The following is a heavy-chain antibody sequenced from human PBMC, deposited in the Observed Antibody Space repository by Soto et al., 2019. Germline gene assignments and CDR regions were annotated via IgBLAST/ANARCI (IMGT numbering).Heavy chain of an antibody. CDR1: GYAXGRYN. Sequence: SXKVSLKASGYAXGRYNRNWVRQAPGQGLEWMGILNPSDDSKIYAQNFQGRVTMTRDKSTSTLYMELSRMRSEDTAVYYCARGVYSGGSDPWGQGTLGTVSS. J-gene: IGHJ5*02. CDR2: LNPSDDSK. V-gene: IGHV1-46*01. D-gene: IGHD1-26*01. CDR3: ARGVYSGGSDP.